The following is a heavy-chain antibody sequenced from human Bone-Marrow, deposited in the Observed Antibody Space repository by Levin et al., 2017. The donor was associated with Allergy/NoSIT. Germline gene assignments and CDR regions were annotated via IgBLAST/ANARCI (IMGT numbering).Heavy chain of an antibody. CDR3: ARVVAGFDY. J-gene: IGHJ4*02. V-gene: IGHV3-21*01. Sequence: ETLSLTCSASGFTFSSYSMNWVRQAPGKGLEWVSSISSSSSYIYYADSVKGRFTISRDNAKNSLYLQMNSLRAEDTAVYYCARVVAGFDYWGQGTLVTVSS. CDR1: GFTFSSYS. CDR2: ISSSSSYI. D-gene: IGHD6-19*01.